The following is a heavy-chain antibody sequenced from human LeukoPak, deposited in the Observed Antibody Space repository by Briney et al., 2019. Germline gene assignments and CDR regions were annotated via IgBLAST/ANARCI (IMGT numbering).Heavy chain of an antibody. CDR1: GFTFSSYA. CDR2: ISGSGGST. J-gene: IGHJ4*02. CDR3: AKGRASTIFGVAGFY. D-gene: IGHD3-3*01. Sequence: PGGSLRLSCAASGFTFSSYAMIWVRQAPGKGLEWVSAISGSGGSTYYADSVKGRFTISRDNSKNTLYLQMNSLRAEDTAVYYCAKGRASTIFGVAGFYWGQGTLVTVSS. V-gene: IGHV3-23*01.